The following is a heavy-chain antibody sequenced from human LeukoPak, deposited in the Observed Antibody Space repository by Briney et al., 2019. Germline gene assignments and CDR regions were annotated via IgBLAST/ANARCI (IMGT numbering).Heavy chain of an antibody. D-gene: IGHD1-26*01. CDR1: GFTFSTSW. CDR3: GELFNWFDP. CDR2: IKPDGSEK. J-gene: IGHJ5*02. Sequence: PGGSLRLSCATSGFTFSTSWMNWVRQAPGKGLEWVANIKPDGSEKYFVDSVKGRFTISRDNAKNSLFLQMNSLRAEDTAVYYCGELFNWFDPWGQGTLVSVSS. V-gene: IGHV3-7*02.